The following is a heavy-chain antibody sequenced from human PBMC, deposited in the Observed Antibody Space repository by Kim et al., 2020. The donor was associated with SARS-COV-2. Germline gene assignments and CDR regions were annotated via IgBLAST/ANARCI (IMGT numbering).Heavy chain of an antibody. Sequence: GGSLRLSCLASGFNFGDYAMHWVRQRPGKGLEWVSGLSWSSYNLGYVDSVMGRFTNSRDNAKNSLSVQMERLRPEDTAVYYCVSGTDSSPFVAAPWGQGTLVTVTS. J-gene: IGHJ5*02. D-gene: IGHD6-19*01. CDR1: GFNFGDYA. CDR2: LSWSSYNL. CDR3: VSGTDSSPFVAAP. V-gene: IGHV3-9*01.